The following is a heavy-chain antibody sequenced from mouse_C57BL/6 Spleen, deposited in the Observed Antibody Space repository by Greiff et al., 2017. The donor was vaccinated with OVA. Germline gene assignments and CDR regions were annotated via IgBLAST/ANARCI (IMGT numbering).Heavy chain of an antibody. V-gene: IGHV3-6*01. CDR3: ARTRDYYYGSSYGYFDV. D-gene: IGHD1-1*01. J-gene: IGHJ1*03. CDR2: ISYDGSN. Sequence: VQLQQSGPGLVKPSQSLSLTCSVTGYSITSGYYWNWIRQFPGNKLEWMGYISYDGSNNYNPSLKNRISITRDTSKNQFFLKLNSVTTEDTATYYCARTRDYYYGSSYGYFDVWGTGTTVTVSS. CDR1: GYSITSGYY.